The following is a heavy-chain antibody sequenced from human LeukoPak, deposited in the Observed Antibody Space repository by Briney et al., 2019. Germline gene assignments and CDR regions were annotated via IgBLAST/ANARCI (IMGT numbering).Heavy chain of an antibody. D-gene: IGHD1-26*01. V-gene: IGHV3-23*01. Sequence: GGSLRLSCAASGSTFSSYAMSWVRQAPGKGLEWVSAISGSGGSTYYADSVKGRFTISRDNSKNTLYLQMNSLRAEDTAVYYCAKNSGSYFALSYYFDYWGQGTLVTVSS. CDR1: GSTFSSYA. J-gene: IGHJ4*02. CDR3: AKNSGSYFALSYYFDY. CDR2: ISGSGGST.